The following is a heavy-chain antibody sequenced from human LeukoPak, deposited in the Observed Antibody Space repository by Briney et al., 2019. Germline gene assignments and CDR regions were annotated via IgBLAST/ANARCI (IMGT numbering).Heavy chain of an antibody. CDR3: ARDGIAARFDP. Sequence: ASVKVSCKASGGTFSSYAISWVRQAPGQGLEWMGGIVPIFGTANYAQKFQGRVTITADKSTSTAYMELSSLRSEDTAVYYCARDGIAARFDPWGQGTLVTVSS. D-gene: IGHD6-13*01. CDR1: GGTFSSYA. J-gene: IGHJ5*02. CDR2: IVPIFGTA. V-gene: IGHV1-69*06.